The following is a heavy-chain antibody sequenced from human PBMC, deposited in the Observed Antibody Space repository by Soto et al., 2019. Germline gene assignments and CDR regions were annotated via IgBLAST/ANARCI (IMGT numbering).Heavy chain of an antibody. CDR2: IIPIFGTS. V-gene: IGHV1-69*12. Sequence: QVQLLQSGAEVKKPGSSVKVSCKASGVTFSSLAISWVRQAPGQGLEWMGGIIPIFGTSTYAQKFQGRVTITADESQSTAYMDLNSLRSDDTGVSYCVRPTDGMDGWCQGTTVTVSS. CDR3: VRPTDGMDG. CDR1: GVTFSSLA. J-gene: IGHJ6*02.